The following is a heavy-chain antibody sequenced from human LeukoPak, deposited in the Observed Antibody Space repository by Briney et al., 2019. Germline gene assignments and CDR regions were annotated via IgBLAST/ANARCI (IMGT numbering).Heavy chain of an antibody. Sequence: PGGSLRLSCAASGFTVSSNYMSWVRQAPGKGLEWVSVIYSGGSTYYADSVKGRFTISRDNSKNTLYLQMNSLRAEDTAVYYCAKVSIGYSYGPNWFDPWGQGTLVTVS. CDR1: GFTVSSNY. D-gene: IGHD5-18*01. CDR3: AKVSIGYSYGPNWFDP. V-gene: IGHV3-53*01. CDR2: IYSGGST. J-gene: IGHJ5*02.